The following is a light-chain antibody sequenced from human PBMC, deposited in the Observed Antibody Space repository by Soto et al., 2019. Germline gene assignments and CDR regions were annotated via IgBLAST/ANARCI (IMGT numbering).Light chain of an antibody. CDR2: GAS. CDR1: QSVSNNY. V-gene: IGKV3D-20*02. Sequence: EIVLTQSPCTLSLSPWERATLSCMASQSVSNNYLAWYQQKPGQAPRLLIYGASNRATGIPDRFSGSGSGTDFTLTISSLEPEDFAVYYCQQRSNWPITFGQGTRLEIK. J-gene: IGKJ5*01. CDR3: QQRSNWPIT.